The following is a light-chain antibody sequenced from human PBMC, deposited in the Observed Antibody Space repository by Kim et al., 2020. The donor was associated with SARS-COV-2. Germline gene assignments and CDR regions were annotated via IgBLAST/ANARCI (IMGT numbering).Light chain of an antibody. CDR3: CSYAGSYTLV. J-gene: IGLJ2*01. V-gene: IGLV2-11*01. CDR1: SSDGGAYPS. CDR2: DVS. Sequence: QSVTLSCTGTSSDGGAYPSVTWYLQHPGKAPKLMIYDVSERPSGVPDRFSGSKSGNTASLTISGLQAEDEADYYCCSYAGSYTLVFGGGTKVTVL.